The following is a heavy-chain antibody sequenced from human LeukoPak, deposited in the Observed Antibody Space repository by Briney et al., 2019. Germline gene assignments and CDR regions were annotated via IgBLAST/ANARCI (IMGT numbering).Heavy chain of an antibody. D-gene: IGHD2-2*01. J-gene: IGHJ4*02. CDR2: IYHSGST. CDR1: GFSISSGYY. CDR3: ARNGTNNYFDY. V-gene: IGHV4-38-2*01. Sequence: SETLSLTCAVSGFSISSGYYWGWIRQSPGKGLEWIGSIYHSGSTHYNPSLKSRVTISVDTSKNQFSLKLSSVTAADTAVYYCARNGTNNYFDYWGQGTLVTVSS.